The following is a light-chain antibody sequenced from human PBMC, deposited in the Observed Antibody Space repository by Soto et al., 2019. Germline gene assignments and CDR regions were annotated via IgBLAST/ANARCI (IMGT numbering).Light chain of an antibody. CDR1: QSVSSSY. CDR3: EQYGSSPPYT. Sequence: ELVLTQSPGTLSLSPGERATLSCRASQSVSSSYLDWYQQKPGQAPRLLIYGASSRATDIPDRFSGSGSGTDFTLTISRLEPEDCAVYYCEQYGSSPPYTCGQRTYLESK. J-gene: IGKJ2*01. CDR2: GAS. V-gene: IGKV3-20*01.